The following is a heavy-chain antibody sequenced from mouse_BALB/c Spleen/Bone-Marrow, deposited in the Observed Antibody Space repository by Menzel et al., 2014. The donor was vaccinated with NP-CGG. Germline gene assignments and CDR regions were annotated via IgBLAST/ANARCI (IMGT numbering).Heavy chain of an antibody. CDR2: FYPGNGDT. J-gene: IGHJ3*01. V-gene: IGHV1-12*01. D-gene: IGHD1-1*02. CDR3: ARGWLITY. CDR1: GYTFTSYS. Sequence: LQQSGAELVKPGASVKMSCKASGYTFTSYSMRWVKQTPGQGLEWIGTFYPGNGDTSYNQKFKGKATLTADTFSSTAYMQLSSLTSEDSAVYYCARGWLITYWGQGTLVTVSA.